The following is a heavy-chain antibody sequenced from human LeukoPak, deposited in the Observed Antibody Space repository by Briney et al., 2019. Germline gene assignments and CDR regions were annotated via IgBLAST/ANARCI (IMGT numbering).Heavy chain of an antibody. CDR3: ARDRDRDYGSGSYFLWYFDL. Sequence: GGSLRLSCAASGFTFSSYAMHWVRQAPGKGLEYVSAISSNRGSTYYANSVKGRFTISRDNSKNTLYLQMGSLRAEDMAVYYCARDRDRDYGSGSYFLWYFDLWGRGTLVTVSS. CDR1: GFTFSSYA. D-gene: IGHD3-10*01. J-gene: IGHJ2*01. V-gene: IGHV3-64*01. CDR2: ISSNRGST.